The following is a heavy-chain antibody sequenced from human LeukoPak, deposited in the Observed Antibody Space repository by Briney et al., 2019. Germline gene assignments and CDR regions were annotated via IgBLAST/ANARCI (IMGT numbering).Heavy chain of an antibody. CDR2: IYHSGST. CDR1: GGSISSGGYY. J-gene: IGHJ4*02. V-gene: IGHV4-30-2*01. D-gene: IGHD2-2*01. CDR3: ARFYSGEGDIVVVPAATYFDY. Sequence: SETLSLTCTVSGGSISSGGYYWSWIRQPPGKGLEWIGYIYHSGSTYYNPSLKSRVTISVDRSENQFSLKLSSVTAADTAVYYCARFYSGEGDIVVVPAATYFDYWGQGTLVTVSS.